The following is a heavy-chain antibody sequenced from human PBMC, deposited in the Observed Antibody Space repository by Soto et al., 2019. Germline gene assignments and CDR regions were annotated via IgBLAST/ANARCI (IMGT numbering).Heavy chain of an antibody. V-gene: IGHV3-13*04. D-gene: IGHD6-13*01. CDR2: IGTAGDT. Sequence: EVQLVESGGGLVQPGGSLRLSCAASGFTFSTYAMHWVRQVTGKGLEWVSAIGTAGDTYYPGSVKGRFTISRENAKNSLYLQMSSLRAGDTAVYYCARLGIDGYFDYWGQGTLVTVSS. CDR1: GFTFSTYA. CDR3: ARLGIDGYFDY. J-gene: IGHJ4*02.